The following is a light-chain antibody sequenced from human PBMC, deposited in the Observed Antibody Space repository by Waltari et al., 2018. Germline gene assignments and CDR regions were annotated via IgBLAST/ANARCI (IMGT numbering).Light chain of an antibody. CDR2: GAS. CDR1: RDISNF. V-gene: IGKV1-16*02. Sequence: DIQMTQSPSSLSASLGDRVTLTCRASRDISNFLGWFQQKPGKAPKSLIYGASRLQSGVPSKFPGSGSRTDFTLTITSLQPEDFATHYCQQYHSYPPTFGPGTKVNVK. CDR3: QQYHSYPPT. J-gene: IGKJ3*01.